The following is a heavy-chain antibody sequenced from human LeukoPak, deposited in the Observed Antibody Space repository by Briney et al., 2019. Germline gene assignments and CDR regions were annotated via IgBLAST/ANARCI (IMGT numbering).Heavy chain of an antibody. CDR2: ISGSGSST. V-gene: IGHV3-23*01. D-gene: IGHD7-27*01. CDR3: ATSLGPLTEY. Sequence: GGSLRLSCAASGFIFSKYAMSWVRQTPGKGLDWVSGISGSGSSTYYADSVKGRFTISRDNSKNTLYLQMNSLKGEDTAVYYCATSLGPLTEYWGQGTLVTVSS. J-gene: IGHJ4*02. CDR1: GFIFSKYA.